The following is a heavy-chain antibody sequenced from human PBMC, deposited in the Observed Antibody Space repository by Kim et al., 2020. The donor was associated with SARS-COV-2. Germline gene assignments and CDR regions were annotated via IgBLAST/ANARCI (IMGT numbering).Heavy chain of an antibody. D-gene: IGHD5-18*01. CDR3: ASVDTAMDPGGAFDI. CDR1: GYTFTSYA. J-gene: IGHJ3*02. CDR2: INAGNGNT. Sequence: ASVKVSCKASGYTFTSYAMHWVRQAPGQRLEWMGWINAGNGNTKYSQKFQGRVTITRDTSASTAYMELSSLRSEDTAVYYCASVDTAMDPGGAFDICGQGTMVTVST. V-gene: IGHV1-3*01.